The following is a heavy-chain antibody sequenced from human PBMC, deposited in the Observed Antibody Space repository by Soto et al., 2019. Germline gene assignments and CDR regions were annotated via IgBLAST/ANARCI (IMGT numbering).Heavy chain of an antibody. D-gene: IGHD5-18*01. CDR3: ARMDTAMGPPYYYYGMDV. J-gene: IGHJ6*02. V-gene: IGHV1-69*13. Sequence: GASVKVSCKASGVTFSSYAISWVRQAPGQGLEWMGGIIPIFGTANYAQKFQGRVTITADESTSTAYMELSSLRSEDTAVYYCARMDTAMGPPYYYYGMDVWGQGTTVTVSS. CDR2: IIPIFGTA. CDR1: GVTFSSYA.